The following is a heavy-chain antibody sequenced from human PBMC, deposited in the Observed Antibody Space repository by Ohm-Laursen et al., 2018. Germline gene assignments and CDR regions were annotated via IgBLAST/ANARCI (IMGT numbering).Heavy chain of an antibody. Sequence: SLRLSCAASGFTFSTYCMHWVRQVPGEGLVWVSFVNNDGSGTSYADSVKGRFTISRDNARNTVHLQMNSLRTEDTAVYYCARGGDGAVDYWGQGTLVTVSP. D-gene: IGHD7-27*01. CDR2: VNNDGSGT. CDR3: ARGGDGAVDY. V-gene: IGHV3-74*01. CDR1: GFTFSTYC. J-gene: IGHJ4*02.